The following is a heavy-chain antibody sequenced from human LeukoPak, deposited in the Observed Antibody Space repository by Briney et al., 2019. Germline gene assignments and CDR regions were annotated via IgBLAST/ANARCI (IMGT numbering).Heavy chain of an antibody. D-gene: IGHD1-1*01. CDR3: ARGTSAESYYYYYMDV. CDR1: GGSISSGGYS. Sequence: PSQTLSLTCAVSGGSISSGGYSWSWIRQPPGKGLEWIGYIYHDGSTYYNSSLKSRVSMSVDTSKNQFSLKLSSVTAADTAVYYCARGTSAESYYYYYMDVWGKGTTVTVSS. V-gene: IGHV4-30-2*01. J-gene: IGHJ6*03. CDR2: IYHDGST.